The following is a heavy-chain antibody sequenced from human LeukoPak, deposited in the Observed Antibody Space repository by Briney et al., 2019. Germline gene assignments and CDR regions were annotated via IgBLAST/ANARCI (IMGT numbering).Heavy chain of an antibody. Sequence: SETLSLTCTVSGGSITSSSYYWGWIRQPPGKGLEWIGSIYYSGSTYYNPSLKSRVTISVDTSKNQFSLKLSSVTAADTAVYYCARERYGDRGGIFDYWGQGTLVTVSS. J-gene: IGHJ4*02. CDR3: ARERYGDRGGIFDY. CDR1: GGSITSSSYY. D-gene: IGHD4-17*01. V-gene: IGHV4-39*07. CDR2: IYYSGST.